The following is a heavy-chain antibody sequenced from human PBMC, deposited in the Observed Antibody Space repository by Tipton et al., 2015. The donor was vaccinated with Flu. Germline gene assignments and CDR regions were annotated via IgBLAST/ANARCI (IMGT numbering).Heavy chain of an antibody. V-gene: IGHV5-51*01. J-gene: IGHJ4*02. CDR3: ARRGLGREYFDD. Sequence: QSGPEVKKPGESLKISCKGSKYIFSSYWIGWVRQMPGKGLEWMGIIYPGDSDTRYSPSFQGQVTISADKSITTAYLQWSSLKASDTAIYYCARRGLGREYFDDWGQGTLVTVSS. CDR2: IYPGDSDT. CDR1: KYIFSSYW. D-gene: IGHD7-27*01.